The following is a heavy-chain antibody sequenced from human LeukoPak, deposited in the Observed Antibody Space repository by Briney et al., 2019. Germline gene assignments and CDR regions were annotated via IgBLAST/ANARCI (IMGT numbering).Heavy chain of an antibody. Sequence: SVKVSCKASGGTFSSYAISWVRQAPGQGLEWMGRIIPILGIANYAQKFQGRVTITADKSTSTAYMELSSLRSEDTAVYYCARGQTRCNAGSCYSLDSWGQGILVTVSS. CDR3: ARGQTRCNAGSCYSLDS. CDR1: GGTFSSYA. J-gene: IGHJ4*02. V-gene: IGHV1-69*04. CDR2: IIPILGIA. D-gene: IGHD2-2*01.